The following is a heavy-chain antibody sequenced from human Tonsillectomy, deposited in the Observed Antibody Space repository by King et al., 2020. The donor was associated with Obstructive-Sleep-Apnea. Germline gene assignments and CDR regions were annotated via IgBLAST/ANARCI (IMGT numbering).Heavy chain of an antibody. J-gene: IGHJ4*02. D-gene: IGHD5-12*01. CDR2: IFPNDET. Sequence: VTLKESGPVQVKPTETLTLTCTVSGFSLSNTEMGVSWIRQPPGKALDWLAHIFPNDETSYSTSLKSRLAISKDTPKSQVVLSMTDMDPVDTATYFCARIRMDIHMAYDDWGQGILVTVSS. CDR1: GFSLSNTEMG. V-gene: IGHV2-26*01. CDR3: ARIRMDIHMAYDD.